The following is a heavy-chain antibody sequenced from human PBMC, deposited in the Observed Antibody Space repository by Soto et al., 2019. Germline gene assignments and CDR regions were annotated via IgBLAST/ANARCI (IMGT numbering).Heavy chain of an antibody. V-gene: IGHV3-53*01. CDR2: IYSGGST. CDR3: ARDRTRCSSTSCGRYYYYYGMDV. D-gene: IGHD2-2*01. CDR1: GFTVGSNY. J-gene: IGHJ6*02. Sequence: PGGSLRLSCAASGFTVGSNYMSWVRQAPGKGLEWVSVIYSGGSTYYADSVKGRFTISRDNSKNTLYLQMNSLRAEDTAVYYCARDRTRCSSTSCGRYYYYYGMDVWGQGTTVTVSS.